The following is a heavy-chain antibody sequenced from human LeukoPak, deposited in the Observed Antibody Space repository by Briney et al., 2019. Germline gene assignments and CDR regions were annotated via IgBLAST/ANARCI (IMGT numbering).Heavy chain of an antibody. V-gene: IGHV4-38-2*02. CDR2: IYYSGST. D-gene: IGHD3-10*01. J-gene: IGHJ6*03. CDR1: GYSINSGYY. CDR3: ARIRVRGVIISQYYYYYMDV. Sequence: PSETLSLTCTVSGYSINSGYYWGWIRQPPGKGLEWIGGIYYSGSTYYNPSLKSRVTISVDTSKNQFSLKLSSVTAADTAVYYCARIRVRGVIISQYYYYYMDVWGKGTTVTVSS.